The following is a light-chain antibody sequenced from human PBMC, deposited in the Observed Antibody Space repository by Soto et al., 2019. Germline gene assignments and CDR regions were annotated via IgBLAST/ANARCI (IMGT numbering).Light chain of an antibody. J-gene: IGKJ5*01. CDR1: QSVKTF. CDR3: QQRSRWPPIT. V-gene: IGKV3-11*01. CDR2: DAS. Sequence: EIVLTQSPAPLSLSPGERATLSCRASQSVKTFLLWYQHRPGQAPRVLIYDASHRATGIPARFRGSGSGTDFTLTISSLEPEDAGIYYCQQRSRWPPITFGQGTRLEV.